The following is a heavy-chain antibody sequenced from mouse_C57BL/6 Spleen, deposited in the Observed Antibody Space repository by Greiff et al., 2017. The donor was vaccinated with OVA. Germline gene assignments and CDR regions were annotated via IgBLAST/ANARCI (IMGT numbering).Heavy chain of an antibody. Sequence: VESGEGLVKPGGSLKLSCAASGFTFSSYAMSWVRQTPEKRLEWVAYISSGGDYIYYADTVKGRFTISRDNARNTLYLQMSSLKSEDTAMYYCTRVYYGSSYWYFDVWGTGTTVTVSS. CDR3: TRVYYGSSYWYFDV. CDR2: ISSGGDYI. D-gene: IGHD1-1*01. J-gene: IGHJ1*03. CDR1: GFTFSSYA. V-gene: IGHV5-9-1*02.